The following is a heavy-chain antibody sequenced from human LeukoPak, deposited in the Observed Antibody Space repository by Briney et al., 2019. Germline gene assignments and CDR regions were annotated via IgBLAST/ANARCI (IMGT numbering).Heavy chain of an antibody. D-gene: IGHD3-10*01. CDR3: ARGRLGYGSGSSLDY. Sequence: ASVKVSCKASGYTFTSYDINWVRQATGQGLEWMGWINPNSGGTNYAQKFQGRVTMTRDTSISTAYMELSRLRSDDTAVYYCARGRLGYGSGSSLDYWGQGNLVTVSS. V-gene: IGHV1-2*02. CDR2: INPNSGGT. J-gene: IGHJ4*02. CDR1: GYTFTSYD.